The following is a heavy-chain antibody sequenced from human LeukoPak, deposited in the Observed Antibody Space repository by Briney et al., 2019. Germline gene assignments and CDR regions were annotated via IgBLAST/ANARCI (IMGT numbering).Heavy chain of an antibody. CDR1: GFTFSSYA. D-gene: IGHD3-10*01. J-gene: IGHJ4*02. Sequence: GGSLRLSCAASGFTFSSYAMYWVRRTPGKGLEYVSVISGNGVSTHYATSVKGRFSISRDNSKNTLYLQMGSLRAEDMAVYYCARDIYDSGSPYFDYWGQGTLVTVSS. CDR2: ISGNGVST. CDR3: ARDIYDSGSPYFDY. V-gene: IGHV3-64*01.